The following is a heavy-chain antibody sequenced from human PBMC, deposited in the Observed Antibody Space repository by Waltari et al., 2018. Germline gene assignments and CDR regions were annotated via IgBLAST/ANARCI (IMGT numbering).Heavy chain of an antibody. CDR1: GGSSSGYY. CDR2: INHSGST. D-gene: IGHD2-2*01. CDR3: ARDAHIVVVPAASGLDV. Sequence: QVQLQQWGAGLLKPSETLSLTCAVYGGSSSGYYWTWIRPPPWKGLEWIGEINHSGSTNYNPSLKSRVTISVDTSKNQFSLKLSSVTAADTAVYYCARDAHIVVVPAASGLDVWGKGTTVTVSS. J-gene: IGHJ6*04. V-gene: IGHV4-34*01.